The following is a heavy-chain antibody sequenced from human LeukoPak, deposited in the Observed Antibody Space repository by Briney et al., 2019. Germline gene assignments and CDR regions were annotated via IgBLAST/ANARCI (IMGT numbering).Heavy chain of an antibody. CDR3: ARETGYSGYDPQFDY. V-gene: IGHV1-46*01. Sequence: ASVKVSCKASGYTFTSYYIHWVRQAPGQGLEWMGIINPSGGSTSYAQKFQSRVTMTRDMSTSTVYMELSSLRSEDTAVYYCARETGYSGYDPQFDYWGQGTLVTVSS. D-gene: IGHD5-12*01. J-gene: IGHJ4*02. CDR1: GYTFTSYY. CDR2: INPSGGST.